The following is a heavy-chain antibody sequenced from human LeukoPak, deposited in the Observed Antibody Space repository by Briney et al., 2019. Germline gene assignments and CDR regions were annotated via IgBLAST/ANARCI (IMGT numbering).Heavy chain of an antibody. D-gene: IGHD5-18*01. J-gene: IGHJ4*02. Sequence: GSLRLSCAASGFTFSSYAMSWVRQAPGKGLEWVSSISSASTYIYYADSVKGRFTISRDNAKNSLYLQMNSLRAEDTAMYYCARLVWDTTMADGDIDSWGQGTLLIVSS. CDR2: ISSASTYI. CDR1: GFTFSSYA. CDR3: ARLVWDTTMADGDIDS. V-gene: IGHV3-21*01.